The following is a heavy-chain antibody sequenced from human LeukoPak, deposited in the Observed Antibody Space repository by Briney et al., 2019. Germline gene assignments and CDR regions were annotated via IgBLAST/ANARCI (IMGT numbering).Heavy chain of an antibody. V-gene: IGHV3-53*01. Sequence: GGSLRLSCAASGFTVSSNYMSWAGQAPGKGLEWVSVIYSGGSTYYAVSVKCRFTISRDNSKKTLYLQMNSMRAEDTAVYYCASSYYDSSGYYPYYYYYYMDVWGKGTTVTVSS. CDR1: GFTVSSNY. J-gene: IGHJ6*03. D-gene: IGHD3-22*01. CDR3: ASSYYDSSGYYPYYYYYYMDV. CDR2: IYSGGST.